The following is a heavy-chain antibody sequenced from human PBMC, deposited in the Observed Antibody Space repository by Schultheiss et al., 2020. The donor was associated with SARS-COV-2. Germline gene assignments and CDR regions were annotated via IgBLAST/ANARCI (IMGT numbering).Heavy chain of an antibody. D-gene: IGHD6-6*01. Sequence: GGSLRLSCAASGFTFSDYYMSWIRQAPGKGLEWVSYISSSGSTIYYADSVKGRFTISRDNSKNTLYLQMNSLRAEDTAVYYCARYTALAARLDWYFDLWGRGTLVTVSS. J-gene: IGHJ2*01. CDR2: ISSSGSTI. CDR3: ARYTALAARLDWYFDL. V-gene: IGHV3-11*04. CDR1: GFTFSDYY.